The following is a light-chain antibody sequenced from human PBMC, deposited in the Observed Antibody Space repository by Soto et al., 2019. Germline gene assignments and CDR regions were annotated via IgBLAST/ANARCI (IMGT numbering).Light chain of an antibody. CDR1: QGISSW. Sequence: DIQMTQSPSSVSASLGDRVTIACRASQGISSWLAWYQQKPGKAPKLLIYAASSLESGVPSRFSGSGSGTEFTLTISSLQPDDFATYYCQQYNSYSPLTFGGGTKVDIK. CDR2: AAS. CDR3: QQYNSYSPLT. J-gene: IGKJ4*01. V-gene: IGKV1-5*01.